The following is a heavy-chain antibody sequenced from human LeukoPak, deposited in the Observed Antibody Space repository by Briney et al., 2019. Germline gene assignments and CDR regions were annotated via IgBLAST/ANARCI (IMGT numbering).Heavy chain of an antibody. CDR2: IYYSGST. J-gene: IGHJ2*01. Sequence: SETLSLTCTVSGGSISSSSYYWGWIRQPPGKGLEWIGSIYYSGSTYYNPSLKSRVTISVDTSKNQFSLKLSSVTAADTAVYYCARVYSGSYYWYFDLWGRGTLVTVSS. CDR3: ARVYSGSYYWYFDL. V-gene: IGHV4-39*07. D-gene: IGHD1-26*01. CDR1: GGSISSSSYY.